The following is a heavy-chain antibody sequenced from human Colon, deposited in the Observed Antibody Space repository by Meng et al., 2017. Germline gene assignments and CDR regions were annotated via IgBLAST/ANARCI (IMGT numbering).Heavy chain of an antibody. CDR3: ARENDSGNSYDH. D-gene: IGHD3-10*01. Sequence: QVTLQESGPGLVKPSGTVSLTCAVSGTSISRSNWWTWVRQAPGKGLEWIGEIYHIGRTNYNPSLKSRVTILVDESKNEFSLKLTSVTAADTAVYYCARENDSGNSYDHWGRGTLVTVSS. J-gene: IGHJ4*02. CDR2: IYHIGRT. V-gene: IGHV4-4*02. CDR1: GTSISRSNW.